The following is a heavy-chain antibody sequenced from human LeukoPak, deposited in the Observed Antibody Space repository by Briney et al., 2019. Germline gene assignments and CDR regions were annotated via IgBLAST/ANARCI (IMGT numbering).Heavy chain of an antibody. CDR1: GFTFSSYW. V-gene: IGHV3-74*01. Sequence: GGSLRLSCAASGFTFSSYWMHWVRQVPGKGLVWVSRINPNGGSTFYADSVKGRFTISRDNAKNTLFLQMNSLRAEDTAVYYCALELNGWRDYWGQGTLVTVSS. CDR3: ALELNGWRDY. D-gene: IGHD6-19*01. CDR2: INPNGGST. J-gene: IGHJ4*02.